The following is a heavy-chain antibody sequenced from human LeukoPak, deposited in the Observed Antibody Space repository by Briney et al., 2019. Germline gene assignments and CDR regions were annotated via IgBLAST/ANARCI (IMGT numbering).Heavy chain of an antibody. CDR1: GFPFSSYA. J-gene: IGHJ5*02. V-gene: IGHV3-23*01. CDR3: AKQFVDI. CDR2: ISETGDRT. D-gene: IGHD5-24*01. Sequence: GSLRLSCAASGFPFSSYAMNWVRQAPGKGLEWVSAISETGDRTHYADSVKGRFTVSRDNPKDTLYLQMDSLRAEDTAVYYCAKQFVDIWGQGTLDTVSS.